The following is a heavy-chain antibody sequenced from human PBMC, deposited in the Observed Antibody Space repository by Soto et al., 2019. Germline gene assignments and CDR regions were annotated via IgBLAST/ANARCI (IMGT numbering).Heavy chain of an antibody. CDR3: VRAYCSGGSCYRPTGSYFDY. Sequence: EVQLLESGGGLVQPGGSLRLSCAASGFTFSSYAMSWVHQAPGKGLEWVSAISGSGGSTYYADSVKGRFTISRDNSKNTLYLQMNSLRAEDTAVYYCVRAYCSGGSCYRPTGSYFDYWGQGTLVTVSS. CDR1: GFTFSSYA. V-gene: IGHV3-23*01. J-gene: IGHJ4*02. D-gene: IGHD2-15*01. CDR2: ISGSGGST.